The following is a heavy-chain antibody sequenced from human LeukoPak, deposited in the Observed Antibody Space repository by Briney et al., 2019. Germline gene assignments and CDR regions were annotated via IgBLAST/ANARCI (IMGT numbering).Heavy chain of an antibody. Sequence: GRSLRLSCEASGFSFISYGMHWVRQAPGKGLEWVAFISYDGNKQHYGDSVKGRFSISRENSENTMYLQMNSLRAEDTALYYCAKLAYDASGSSRPSFDIWGQGTMVTV. CDR1: GFSFISYG. CDR3: AKLAYDASGSSRPSFDI. CDR2: ISYDGNKQ. V-gene: IGHV3-30*18. J-gene: IGHJ3*02. D-gene: IGHD3-22*01.